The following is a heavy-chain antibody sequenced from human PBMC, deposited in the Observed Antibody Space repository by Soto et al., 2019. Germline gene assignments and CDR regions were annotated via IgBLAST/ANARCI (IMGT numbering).Heavy chain of an antibody. CDR3: ASRFRSGYNFAYAFDI. D-gene: IGHD3-22*01. CDR1: GGTFSSYA. V-gene: IGHV1-69*06. CDR2: IIPTFGTA. Sequence: SVKVSCKASGGTFSSYAISWVRQAPGQGLEWMGGIIPTFGTANYAQKFQGRVTITADKSTSTAYMELSSLRSEDTAVYYCASRFRSGYNFAYAFDIWGQGTMVTVSS. J-gene: IGHJ3*02.